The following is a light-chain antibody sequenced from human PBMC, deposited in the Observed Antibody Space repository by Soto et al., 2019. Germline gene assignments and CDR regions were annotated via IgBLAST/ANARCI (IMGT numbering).Light chain of an antibody. J-gene: IGLJ2*01. CDR3: CSYTTSATLV. V-gene: IGLV2-14*01. Sequence: QSALTQPASVSGSPGQSITISCTGTSSDVGAYNYVSWYQQDPGKAPKLILYDVTSRPSGVSDRFSGSKSGNTASLTISGLQAEDEADYYCCSYTTSATLVFGGGTKLTVL. CDR2: DVT. CDR1: SSDVGAYNY.